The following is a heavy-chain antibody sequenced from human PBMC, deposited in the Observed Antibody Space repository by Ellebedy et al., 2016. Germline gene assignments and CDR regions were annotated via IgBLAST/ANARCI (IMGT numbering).Heavy chain of an antibody. CDR2: ISWNSGSI. CDR3: AKGMRMAAAGTSYYYGMDV. V-gene: IGHV3-9*01. Sequence: SLKISXAASGFTFDDYAMHWVRQAPGKGLGWVSGISWNSGSIGYADSVKGRFTISRDNAKNSLYLQMNSLRAEDTALYYCAKGMRMAAAGTSYYYGMDVWGQGTTVTVSS. D-gene: IGHD6-13*01. CDR1: GFTFDDYA. J-gene: IGHJ6*02.